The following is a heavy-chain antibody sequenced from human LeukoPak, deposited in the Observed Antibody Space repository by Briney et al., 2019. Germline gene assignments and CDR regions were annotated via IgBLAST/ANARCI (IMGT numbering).Heavy chain of an antibody. D-gene: IGHD1-14*01. Sequence: GGSLRLSCAASGFTVNRTYMSWVRQAPGRGLEWVSVIYSGGATYYSDSVKGRFTISRDNSKNTLYLQMNSLRAEDTAVYYCARAKNPDYWGQGTLVTVSS. J-gene: IGHJ4*02. CDR3: ARAKNPDY. V-gene: IGHV3-66*01. CDR1: GFTVNRTY. CDR2: IYSGGAT.